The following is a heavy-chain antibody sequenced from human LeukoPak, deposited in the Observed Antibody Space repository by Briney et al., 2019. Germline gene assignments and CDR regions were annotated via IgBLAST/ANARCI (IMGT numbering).Heavy chain of an antibody. Sequence: SETLSVTCTVSGGSISRYYWSWISQPLGKGLEWIGYIYYSGSTNYNPSLKSRVTISVDTSKNQFSLKLSSVTAADTAVYYCARGALQYDYWGQGTLVTVSS. J-gene: IGHJ4*02. D-gene: IGHD4-11*01. V-gene: IGHV4-59*01. CDR2: IYYSGST. CDR3: ARGALQYDY. CDR1: GGSISRYY.